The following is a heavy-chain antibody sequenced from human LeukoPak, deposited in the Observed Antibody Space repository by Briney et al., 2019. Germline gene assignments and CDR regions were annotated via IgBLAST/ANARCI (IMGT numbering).Heavy chain of an antibody. J-gene: IGHJ4*02. CDR2: IYPRDGST. CDR1: GYTFTSNY. Sequence: PGRSLRLSCAASGYTFTSNYIHWVRQAPGQGLEWMGMIYPRDGSTSYAQKFQGRVTVTRDTSTSTVHMELSGLRSEDTAVYYCARDQEGFDYWGRGTLVTVSS. V-gene: IGHV1-46*01. CDR3: ARDQEGFDY.